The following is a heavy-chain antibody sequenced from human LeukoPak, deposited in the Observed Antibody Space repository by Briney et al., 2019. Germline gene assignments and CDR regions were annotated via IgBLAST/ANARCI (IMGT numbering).Heavy chain of an antibody. CDR1: GGSIIVAAYS. J-gene: IGHJ3*02. CDR2: IYHTGRT. V-gene: IGHV4-30-2*01. CDR3: ARGYGDNSGAFDI. D-gene: IGHD4-23*01. Sequence: SETLSLTCAVSGGSIIVAAYSWGWTRQPPGKGLEWIGYIYHTGRTYSNPSLKSRVTISVDRSKNQFSLNLSSVTAADTAVYYCARGYGDNSGAFDIWGQGTMVTVSS.